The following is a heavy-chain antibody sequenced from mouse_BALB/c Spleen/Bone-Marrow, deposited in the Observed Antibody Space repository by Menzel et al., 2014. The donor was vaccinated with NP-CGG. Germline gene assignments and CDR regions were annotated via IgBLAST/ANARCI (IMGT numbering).Heavy chain of an antibody. CDR1: GFTFSDFY. J-gene: IGHJ3*01. CDR2: SRNKAKHYTT. V-gene: IGHV7-1*02. D-gene: IGHD2-10*02. CDR3: ARDVGYGNYFVY. Sequence: EVQLVESGGGLVQPGDSLRLSCATSGFTFSDFYMEWVRQPPGKRLEWIAASRNKAKHYTTEYSASVKGRFIVSRDTSQSLLYLQMNALGAEDTAIYYCARDVGYGNYFVYWGQGTLVTVSA.